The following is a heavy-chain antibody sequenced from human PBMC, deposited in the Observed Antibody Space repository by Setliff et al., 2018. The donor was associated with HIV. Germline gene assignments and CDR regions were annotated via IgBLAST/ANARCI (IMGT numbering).Heavy chain of an antibody. CDR2: ISYTGTT. J-gene: IGHJ4*02. D-gene: IGHD3-22*01. CDR1: GGSISSYY. Sequence: ETLSLTCTVSGGSISSYYWSWIRQPPGKGLEWIGYISYTGTTKYNPSLKSRVTISVDTSKNQFSVRLSSVSAADTAVYFCARHVARFDYDTGGYYVSHFDYWGQGTQVTVSS. CDR3: ARHVARFDYDTGGYYVSHFDY. V-gene: IGHV4-59*01.